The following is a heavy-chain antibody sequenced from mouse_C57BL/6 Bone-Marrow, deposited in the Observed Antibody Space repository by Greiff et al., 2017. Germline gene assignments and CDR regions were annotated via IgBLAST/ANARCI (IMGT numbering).Heavy chain of an antibody. CDR2: IYPRDGST. CDR1: GYTFTDHT. J-gene: IGHJ2*01. D-gene: IGHD1-1*01. V-gene: IGHV1-78*01. CDR3: SRGGYYGSSVYFDY. Sequence: QVQLKESVAELVKPGASVKISCKVSGYTFTDHTIHWMKQRPDQGLEWIGYIYPRDGSTKYNEKFKGKATLTAAKSSSTAYMQLKSLTSADSAVSFFSRGGYYGSSVYFDYWCQGTTLTVSS.